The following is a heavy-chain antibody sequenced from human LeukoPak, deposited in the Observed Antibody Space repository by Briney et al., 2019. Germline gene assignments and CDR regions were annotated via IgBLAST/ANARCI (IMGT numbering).Heavy chain of an antibody. CDR3: ARSAGAADY. CDR2: ISSSSSYI. CDR1: GFTFSSYS. J-gene: IGHJ4*02. V-gene: IGHV3-21*01. Sequence: GGSLRLSCAASGFTFSSYSMXXXXXXXXXXLEWVSSISSSSSYIYYADSVKGRFTISRDNAKNSLYLQMNSLRAEDTAVYYCARSAGAADYWGQGTLVTVSS.